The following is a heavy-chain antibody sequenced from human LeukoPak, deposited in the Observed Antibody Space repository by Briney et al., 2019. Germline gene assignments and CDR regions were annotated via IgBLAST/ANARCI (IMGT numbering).Heavy chain of an antibody. CDR2: IDPYTGNT. Sequence: GASVTVSCKASGYNFVSYYLHWVRQAPGQGLEWMAWIDPYTGNTHYAQKFQGRITVTRDTSLSTTYMELNWLTSDDTALYYCAREYSASEHWGQGTLVTVSS. CDR3: AREYSASEH. V-gene: IGHV1-2*02. D-gene: IGHD5-12*01. CDR1: GYNFVSYY. J-gene: IGHJ1*01.